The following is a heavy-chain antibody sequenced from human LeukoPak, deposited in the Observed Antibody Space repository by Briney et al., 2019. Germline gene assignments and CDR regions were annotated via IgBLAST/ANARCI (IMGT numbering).Heavy chain of an antibody. Sequence: SETLSLTCTVSGGSISSYYWSWIRQPPGKGLEWIGYIYYSGSTNYNPSLKSRVTISVDTSKNQFSLKLSSVTAADTAVYCCARHSGGPYSSGWYDYWGLGTLVTVSS. CDR1: GGSISSYY. D-gene: IGHD6-19*01. CDR2: IYYSGST. J-gene: IGHJ4*02. V-gene: IGHV4-59*08. CDR3: ARHSGGPYSSGWYDY.